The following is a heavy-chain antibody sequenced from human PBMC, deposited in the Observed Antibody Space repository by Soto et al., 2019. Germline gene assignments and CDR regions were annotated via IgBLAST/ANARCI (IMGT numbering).Heavy chain of an antibody. CDR1: GISVSTSDYY. Sequence: SETVSLTXTVSGISVSTSDYYWGWVRQPPGKGLDWIGNIYYSGSTFYNPSLRSRVTISVDTSKNQFSLKLNSVTAADTAVYFCAGFVVPASRNSDFDYWGQGTLVTVSS. V-gene: IGHV4-39*01. J-gene: IGHJ4*02. CDR3: AGFVVPASRNSDFDY. D-gene: IGHD2-15*01. CDR2: IYYSGST.